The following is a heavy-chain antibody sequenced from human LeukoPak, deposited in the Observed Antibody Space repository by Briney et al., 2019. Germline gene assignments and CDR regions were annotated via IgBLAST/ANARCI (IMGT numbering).Heavy chain of an antibody. V-gene: IGHV4-4*02. CDR1: GGSILSTNW. Sequence: SETLSLTCAVSGGSILSTNWWSWFRQPPGKGLEWIGEVHLDGATNYNPSVEGRVTMSIDKSKNHLSLEVISVTAADTAMYYCTRESGAFSPFGFWGEGTLVTVSS. CDR3: TRESGAFSPFGF. D-gene: IGHD1-26*01. CDR2: VHLDGAT. J-gene: IGHJ4*02.